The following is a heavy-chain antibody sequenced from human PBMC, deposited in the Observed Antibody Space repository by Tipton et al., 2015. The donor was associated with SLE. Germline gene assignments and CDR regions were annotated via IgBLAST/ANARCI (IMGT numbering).Heavy chain of an antibody. Sequence: TLSLTCTVSGGSITNYYWTWIRQPPGKGLEWIGYIYYSGTTYYSPSLKTRVTISVDTSKIQFSLRLTSVTAADTAVYYCARAIGAHYFNLWGQGTLVTVSS. V-gene: IGHV4-59*12. CDR3: ARAIGAHYFNL. J-gene: IGHJ4*02. CDR2: IYYSGTT. D-gene: IGHD3-16*01. CDR1: GGSITNYY.